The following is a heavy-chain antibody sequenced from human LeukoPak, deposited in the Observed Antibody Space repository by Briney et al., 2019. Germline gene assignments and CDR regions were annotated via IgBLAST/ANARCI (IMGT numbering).Heavy chain of an antibody. CDR2: IGGRDSGT. J-gene: IGHJ4*02. V-gene: IGHV3-23*01. D-gene: IGHD3-9*01. CDR1: GFIFSNYA. CDR3: AKWGDYDILAGYYDSDY. Sequence: GASLRLSCAASGFIFSNYAMSWVRQALGKGLEWVSAIGGRDSGTYYADSVRGRFTVSRDDPKNTLYLQMNTPRAEDTAVYYCAKWGDYDILAGYYDSDYWGQGTLVTVSS.